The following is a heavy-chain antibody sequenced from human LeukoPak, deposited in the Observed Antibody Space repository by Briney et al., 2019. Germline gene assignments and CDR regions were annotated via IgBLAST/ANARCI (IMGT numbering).Heavy chain of an antibody. CDR2: INHSGST. Sequence: PGGSLRLSCAASGFTFSSYALSWVRQAPGKGLEWIGEINHSGSTNYNPSLKSRVTISVDTSKNQFSLKLSSVTAADTAVYYCARFVRDGYNRVVDYWGQGTLVTVSS. CDR1: GFTFSSYA. J-gene: IGHJ4*02. CDR3: ARFVRDGYNRVVDY. D-gene: IGHD5-24*01. V-gene: IGHV4-34*01.